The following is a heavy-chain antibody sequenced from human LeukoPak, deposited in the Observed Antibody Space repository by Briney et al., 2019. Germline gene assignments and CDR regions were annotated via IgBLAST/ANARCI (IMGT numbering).Heavy chain of an antibody. D-gene: IGHD3-22*01. V-gene: IGHV4-4*07. Sequence: PSETLSLTCTVSNGSISSHYWSWIRQPAGKGLEWIGRIYTSGSTNYNPSLKSRLTMSLDTSKSQFSLRLTSVTAADTAVYYCAGIRDSSGYYLGAFDIWGQGTTVTVSS. CDR2: IYTSGST. CDR1: NGSISSHY. J-gene: IGHJ3*02. CDR3: AGIRDSSGYYLGAFDI.